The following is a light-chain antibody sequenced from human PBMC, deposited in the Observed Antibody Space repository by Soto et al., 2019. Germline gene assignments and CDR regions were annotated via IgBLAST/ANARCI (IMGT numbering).Light chain of an antibody. CDR3: LQSENAPHT. CDR1: RSISIH. CDR2: AAS. J-gene: IGKJ2*01. V-gene: IGKV1-39*01. Sequence: DVQMTQSPSSLSASVGDSVTITCRASRSISIHLNWLQQKPGKAPKSLIYAASTLQSGTPSRFSGSGSWTDFTLTSSSLQPDAFGTYYCLQSENAPHTFGQGTKVEIK.